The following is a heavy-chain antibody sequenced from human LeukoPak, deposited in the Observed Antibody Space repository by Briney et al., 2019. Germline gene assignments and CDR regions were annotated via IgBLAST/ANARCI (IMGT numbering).Heavy chain of an antibody. V-gene: IGHV3-74*01. CDR2: VKSDGSST. D-gene: IGHD2-15*01. CDR1: GFTFSSYW. Sequence: GGSLRLSCAASGFTFSSYWMHWVRQAPGEGLVWVSRVKSDGSSTNYADSVKGRFTISRDNAKHTLYLQMNSLRAEDTAVYYCAKDRGVVAAMVGLDYWGQGTLVTVSS. J-gene: IGHJ4*02. CDR3: AKDRGVVAAMVGLDY.